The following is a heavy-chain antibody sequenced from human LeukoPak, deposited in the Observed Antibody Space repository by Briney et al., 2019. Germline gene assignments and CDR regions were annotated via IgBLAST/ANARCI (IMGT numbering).Heavy chain of an antibody. CDR3: ARDPGWGALDH. V-gene: IGHV3-7*01. CDR2: INQDGSRK. D-gene: IGHD3-16*01. CDR1: GFAFISHW. Sequence: GGSLGLSCAASGFAFISHWMNWGRQAPGKGLEGVAIINQDGSRKSSADSVKGRLTISRDNDKNLLYLQMNSLRAEDTAVYYCARDPGWGALDHWGQGTLVTVS. J-gene: IGHJ4*02.